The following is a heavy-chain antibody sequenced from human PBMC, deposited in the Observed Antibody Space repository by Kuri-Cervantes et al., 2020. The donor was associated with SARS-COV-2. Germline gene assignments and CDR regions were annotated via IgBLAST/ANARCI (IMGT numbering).Heavy chain of an antibody. CDR2: IYHSGST. Sequence: GSLRLSCTVSGYSISSGYYWGWIRQPPGKGLEWIGSIYHSGSTYYNPSLKSRVTISVDTSKNQFSLKLSSVTAADTAVYYCAREGYSCGFDYWDQGTLVTVSS. CDR3: AREGYSCGFDY. J-gene: IGHJ4*02. D-gene: IGHD1-1*01. CDR1: GYSISSGYY. V-gene: IGHV4-38-2*02.